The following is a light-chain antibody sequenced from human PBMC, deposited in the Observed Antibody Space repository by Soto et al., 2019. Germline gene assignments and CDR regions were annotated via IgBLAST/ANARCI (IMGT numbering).Light chain of an antibody. CDR2: LNSDGSH. J-gene: IGLJ2*01. Sequence: QPVLTQSPSASASLGASVKLTCTLSSGHSSYAIAWHQQQPEKGPRYLMKLNSDGSHSKGDGIPNRFSGSSSGAERYLTIPSLQSEDDADYYCQTCGTAILFGGGTQLTVL. V-gene: IGLV4-69*01. CDR3: QTCGTAIL. CDR1: SGHSSYA.